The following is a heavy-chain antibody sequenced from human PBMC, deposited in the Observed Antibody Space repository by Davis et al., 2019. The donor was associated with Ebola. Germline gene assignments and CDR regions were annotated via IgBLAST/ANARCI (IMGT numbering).Heavy chain of an antibody. J-gene: IGHJ6*02. CDR1: GYIFTTYA. CDR2: INAGYGNT. CDR3: VRGPLGFRGLVGAMDV. Sequence: ASVKVSCKASGYIFTTYAMHWVRQVPGERLEWMGWINAGYGNTKYSQKFQGRVTITRDTSASSAYMELSSLLSEDTAVYYCVRGPLGFRGLVGAMDVWGQGTTVTVSS. D-gene: IGHD3-10*01. V-gene: IGHV1-3*01.